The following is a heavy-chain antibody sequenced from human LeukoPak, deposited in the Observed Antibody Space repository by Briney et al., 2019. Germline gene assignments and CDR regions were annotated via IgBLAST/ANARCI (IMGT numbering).Heavy chain of an antibody. D-gene: IGHD3-10*01. CDR1: GGSVSSYY. CDR2: IYYSGAT. CDR3: ARFGITVVRGGKYYFDY. J-gene: IGHJ4*02. V-gene: IGHV4-59*08. Sequence: SETLSLTCTVSGGSVSSYYWSWIRQPPGKGLEWIGHIYYSGATKYNPSLKSRITISVDTSKNQFSLMLSSVTAADTAVYYCARFGITVVRGGKYYFDYWGQGTLVTVSS.